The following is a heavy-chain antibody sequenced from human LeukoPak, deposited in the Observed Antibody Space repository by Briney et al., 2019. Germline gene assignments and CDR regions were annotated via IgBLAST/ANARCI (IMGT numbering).Heavy chain of an antibody. D-gene: IGHD7-27*01. CDR1: GFTFTDHY. CDR3: ARDHDWGVDY. CDR2: INGKRGDT. J-gene: IGHJ4*02. V-gene: IGHV1-2*02. Sequence: ASVKVSCKASGFTFTDHYMHWVRQAPGQGLEWMGWINGKRGDTNYAQNFQDRVTMTRGTSTSTVYMELSRLTVDDTAVYYCARDHDWGVDYWGQGTLVTVSS.